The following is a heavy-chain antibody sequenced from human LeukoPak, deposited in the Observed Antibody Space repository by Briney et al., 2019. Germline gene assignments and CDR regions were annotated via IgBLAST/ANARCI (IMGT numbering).Heavy chain of an antibody. CDR2: IYASGST. CDR3: ARDGPGYCSGGSCESDAFDI. V-gene: IGHV4-4*07. CDR1: GGSISSYY. D-gene: IGHD2-15*01. Sequence: SETLSLTCIVSGGSISSYYWSWIRQSAGKGLEWIGSIYASGSTNYSPSFKSRVTMSVDTSKNQFTLKLSSVTAADTAVYYCARDGPGYCSGGSCESDAFDIWGQGTMVTVSS. J-gene: IGHJ3*02.